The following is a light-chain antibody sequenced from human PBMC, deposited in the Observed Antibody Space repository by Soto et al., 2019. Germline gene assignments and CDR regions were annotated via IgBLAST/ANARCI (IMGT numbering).Light chain of an antibody. CDR2: GAS. CDR3: QQYNNWPQT. V-gene: IGKV3-15*01. J-gene: IGKJ1*01. CDR1: ESISSN. Sequence: EIVRTQSPATVSVSPCERGTISFRASESISSNLAWYQQNPGQAPRLLIYGASARATDIPARFSGSGSGTEFTLTISSLQSEDFAVYFCQQYNNWPQTFGPGTKVDIK.